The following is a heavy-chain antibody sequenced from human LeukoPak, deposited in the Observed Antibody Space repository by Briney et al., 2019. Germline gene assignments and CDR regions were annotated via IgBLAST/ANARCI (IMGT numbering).Heavy chain of an antibody. CDR1: GGSISSSSYY. Sequence: SETLSLTCTVSGGSISSSSYYWGWIRQPPGKELEWIGSIYYSGSTYYNPSLKSRVTISVDTSKNQFSLKLGSVTAADTAVYYCVKRGLYYYGMDVWGQGATVTVSS. V-gene: IGHV4-39*01. J-gene: IGHJ6*02. CDR3: VKRGLYYYGMDV. D-gene: IGHD3-10*01. CDR2: IYYSGST.